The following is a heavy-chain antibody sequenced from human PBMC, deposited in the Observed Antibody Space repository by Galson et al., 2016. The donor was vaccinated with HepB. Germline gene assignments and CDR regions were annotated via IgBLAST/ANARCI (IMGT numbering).Heavy chain of an antibody. CDR1: GFTFRVYW. CDR3: ARDQTRSGPTTFDY. J-gene: IGHJ4*02. D-gene: IGHD5-12*01. V-gene: IGHV3-74*01. Sequence: SLRLSCAASGFTFRVYWMHWVRQAPGKGLVWVSRISSDGSDITYADSVKGRFTISRDNAKNTLSLQMNSLRAEDTAVYYCARDQTRSGPTTFDYWGQGTLVTVSS. CDR2: ISSDGSDI.